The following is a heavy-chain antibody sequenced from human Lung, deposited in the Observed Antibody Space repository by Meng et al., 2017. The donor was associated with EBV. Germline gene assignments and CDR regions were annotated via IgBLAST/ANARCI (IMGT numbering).Heavy chain of an antibody. V-gene: IGHV4-39*01. CDR2: IYYSGRT. CDR1: GGSISSNTYY. J-gene: IGHJ4*02. Sequence: QLQLQKSGPGLVKPSETLSLTCTCSGGSISSNTYYWGWIRQPPGKGLEWIGTIYYSGRTYYNPSLKSRVTISVDTSKNQFSLKLSSVTAADTAVYYCASQDYGFDYWGQGTLVTVSS. D-gene: IGHD4-17*01. CDR3: ASQDYGFDY.